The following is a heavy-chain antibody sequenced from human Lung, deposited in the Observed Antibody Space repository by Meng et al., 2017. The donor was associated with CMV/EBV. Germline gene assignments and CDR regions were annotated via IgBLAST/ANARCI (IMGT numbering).Heavy chain of an antibody. D-gene: IGHD6-6*01. V-gene: IGHV3-30*02. CDR3: AKDLGTSSRWY. CDR2: IRPDGTDK. Sequence: GGSLRLXCAASGFAFRNFGIHWVRQAPGKGLEWVAFIRPDGTDKYYGDSVTGRFTISRDDSKNTLFLQMNSLRPDDTAMYYWAKDLGTSSRWYWGQGTLVTVSS. CDR1: GFAFRNFG. J-gene: IGHJ4*02.